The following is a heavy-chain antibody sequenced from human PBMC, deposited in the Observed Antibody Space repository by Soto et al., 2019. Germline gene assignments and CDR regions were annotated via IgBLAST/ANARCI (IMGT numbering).Heavy chain of an antibody. V-gene: IGHV4-59*01. CDR2: IYYSGST. J-gene: IGHJ3*02. CDR1: GGSISSYY. Sequence: PSETLSLTCTVSGGSISSYYWSWIRQPPGKGLEWIGYIYYSGSTNYNPSLKSRVTISVDTSKNQFSLKLSSVTAADTAVYYCARVYYDSSGNDAFDIWGQGTMVTVSS. D-gene: IGHD3-22*01. CDR3: ARVYYDSSGNDAFDI.